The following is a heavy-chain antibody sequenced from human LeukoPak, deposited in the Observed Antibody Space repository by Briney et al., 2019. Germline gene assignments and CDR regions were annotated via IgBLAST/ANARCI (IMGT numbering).Heavy chain of an antibody. V-gene: IGHV3-64D*06. Sequence: GGSLRLSCSASGFTFSSDAMDCGRQAPGQGLECVSALSSYGGSTYYADSVKGRFTISRDNSKNTLYLQMSSLRAEDTAVYYCVKASGYYDSSGYRYDAFDIWGQGTMVTVSS. CDR1: GFTFSSDA. CDR2: LSSYGGST. CDR3: VKASGYYDSSGYRYDAFDI. J-gene: IGHJ3*02. D-gene: IGHD3-22*01.